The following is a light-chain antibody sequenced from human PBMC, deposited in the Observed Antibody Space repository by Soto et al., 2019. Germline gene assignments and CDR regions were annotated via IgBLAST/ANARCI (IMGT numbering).Light chain of an antibody. Sequence: QSVLTQPPSMSEAPRQRVTISCSGSGSNIGNNAVSWYQQFPGEAPKLLIYYDDVVASGVSDRFSGSKSGTSASLAISGLQSEDEADYYCAAWDDSLNAPVFGTGTKVTVL. CDR3: AAWDDSLNAPV. V-gene: IGLV1-36*01. J-gene: IGLJ1*01. CDR2: YDD. CDR1: GSNIGNNA.